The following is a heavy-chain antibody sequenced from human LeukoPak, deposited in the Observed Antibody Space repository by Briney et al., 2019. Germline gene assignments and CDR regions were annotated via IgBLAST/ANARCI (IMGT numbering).Heavy chain of an antibody. V-gene: IGHV3-23*01. D-gene: IGHD1-1*01. CDR1: GFTFSSYA. CDR3: AKDPRGTGIPYYFDY. CDR2: ISGSGGST. J-gene: IGHJ4*02. Sequence: GGSLRLSCVASGFTFSSYAMSWVRQAPGQGLEWVSAISGSGGSTYYADSVKGRFTISRDNSKNTLYLQMNSLRAEDTAIYYCAKDPRGTGIPYYFDYWGQGTLVTVSS.